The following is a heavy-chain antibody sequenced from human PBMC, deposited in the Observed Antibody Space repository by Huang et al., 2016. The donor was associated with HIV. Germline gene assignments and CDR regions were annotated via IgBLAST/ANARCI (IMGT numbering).Heavy chain of an antibody. CDR1: TVPFRSYW. CDR2: IRQDGSEK. V-gene: IGHV3-7*01. CDR3: ATKADAMDV. D-gene: IGHD2-8*01. Sequence: LVESGGGLVRPGGSLRVSCAGSTVPFRSYWMTGVRQSSGQGLEWVAIIRQDGSEKHYGDSVEGRCNISRDNGKKLLFLEMRSLGVDDTAVYFCATKADAMDVWGQGTTVIVSS. J-gene: IGHJ6*02.